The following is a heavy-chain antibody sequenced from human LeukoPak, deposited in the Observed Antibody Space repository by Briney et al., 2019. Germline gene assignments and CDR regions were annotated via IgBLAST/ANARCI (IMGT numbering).Heavy chain of an antibody. V-gene: IGHV4-4*02. CDR3: AVGERAAGPLDGMDV. Sequence: SETLSLTCTVSGASISNSNWWSWVRQAPGKGLEWIGEVFHGGSANYNPSLRSRVTMSVDKSKNQFSLNLISVTAADTAVYYCAVGERAAGPLDGMDVWGQGTTVTVSS. CDR2: VFHGGSA. CDR1: GASISNSNW. D-gene: IGHD6-13*01. J-gene: IGHJ6*02.